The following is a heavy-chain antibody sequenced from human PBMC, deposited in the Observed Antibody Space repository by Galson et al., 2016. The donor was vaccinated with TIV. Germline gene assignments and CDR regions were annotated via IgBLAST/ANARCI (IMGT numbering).Heavy chain of an antibody. CDR2: IKQDGSES. D-gene: IGHD2-2*01. V-gene: IGHV3-7*01. CDR1: GFTFSTYW. J-gene: IGHJ4*02. CDR3: VRKDQLADFCSTTSCSHDY. Sequence: SLRLSCAASGFTFSTYWMSWVRQAPGKGLEWVANIKQDGSESYYVDSVRGRFTISRDNAKNSLYLQMNSLRAEDTAVYYCVRKDQLADFCSTTSCSHDYGGQGTLVTVSS.